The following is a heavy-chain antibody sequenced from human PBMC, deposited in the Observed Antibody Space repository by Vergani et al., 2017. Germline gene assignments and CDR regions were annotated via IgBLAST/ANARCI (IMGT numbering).Heavy chain of an antibody. J-gene: IGHJ4*02. D-gene: IGHD3-16*02. CDR2: ISGSGVSA. V-gene: IGHV3-23*01. CDR1: ELTFSNYA. Sequence: EVQLLESGGGLVQPGGSLRLTCAASELTFSNYAMNWVRQAPGKGMEWVSGISGSGVSAYYTDSVKGRFTISRDNSKNMLLRQMNNLRTEDTAIYYCAKQYFVSGSYLFDYWCEETLVTVSS. CDR3: AKQYFVSGSYLFDY.